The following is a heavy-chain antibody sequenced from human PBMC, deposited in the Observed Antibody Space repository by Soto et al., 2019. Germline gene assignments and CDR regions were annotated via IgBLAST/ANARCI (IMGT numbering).Heavy chain of an antibody. D-gene: IGHD6-13*01. J-gene: IGHJ6*02. CDR3: ARQVAAEKKRQLVTNEVGGMDV. V-gene: IGHV5-51*01. Sequence: PGESLKISCKGSGYSFTSYWIGWVRQMPGKGLEWMGIIYPGDSDTRYSPSFQGQVTISADKSISTAYLQWSSLKASDTAMYYCARQVAAEKKRQLVTNEVGGMDVWGQRTTVTVSS. CDR1: GYSFTSYW. CDR2: IYPGDSDT.